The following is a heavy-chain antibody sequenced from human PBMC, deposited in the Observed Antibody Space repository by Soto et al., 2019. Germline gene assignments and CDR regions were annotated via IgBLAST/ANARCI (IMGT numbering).Heavy chain of an antibody. CDR3: AKDRLPLAYSSGWQD. D-gene: IGHD6-19*01. Sequence: EVQLVESGGGLVQPGWSLRLSCAASGFTFDDYAMHWVRQVPGKGLVWVSGVSGNRGSICYAASVKGRFTISRDNAKNSLYLQMNSLRAEHTALYYCAKDRLPLAYSSGWQDWGQGTLVTVSS. CDR2: VSGNRGSI. CDR1: GFTFDDYA. V-gene: IGHV3-9*01. J-gene: IGHJ4*02.